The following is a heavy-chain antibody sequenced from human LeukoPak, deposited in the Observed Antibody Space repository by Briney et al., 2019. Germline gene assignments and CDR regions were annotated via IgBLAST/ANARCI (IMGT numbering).Heavy chain of an antibody. Sequence: ASVKVSCKASGYTFTSYGISWVRQAPGQGLEWMGWISAYNGNTNYAQKLQGRVTMTTDTSTSTAYMELRSLRSDDTAVYYCATIDSSGYYFGGVVYWGQGTLVTVSS. CDR1: GYTFTSYG. J-gene: IGHJ4*02. CDR2: ISAYNGNT. D-gene: IGHD3-22*01. V-gene: IGHV1-18*01. CDR3: ATIDSSGYYFGGVVY.